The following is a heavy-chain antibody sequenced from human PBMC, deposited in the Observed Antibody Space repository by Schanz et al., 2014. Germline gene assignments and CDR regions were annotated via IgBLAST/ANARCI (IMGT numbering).Heavy chain of an antibody. D-gene: IGHD3-10*01. CDR3: ARGRGFYDY. Sequence: QLQLVQSGAEVKKPGSSMKVSCKASGGTFNSYTINWVRQAPGQGLEWMGRIIPILGIANYAQKFQGRVSITADTSTNTAYMELSSLTSEDTAVHYSARGRGFYDYWGQGTLVTVSS. V-gene: IGHV1-69*02. J-gene: IGHJ4*02. CDR2: IIPILGIA. CDR1: GGTFNSYT.